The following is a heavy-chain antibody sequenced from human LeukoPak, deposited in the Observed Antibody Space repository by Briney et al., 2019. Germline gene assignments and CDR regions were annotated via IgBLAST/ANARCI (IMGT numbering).Heavy chain of an antibody. V-gene: IGHV4-61*02. CDR2: INTSGST. CDR1: GGSISSGSYY. D-gene: IGHD6-19*01. J-gene: IGHJ4*02. CDR3: AREAVAVAGTAYFGY. Sequence: SETLSLTCTVSGGSISSGSYYWSWIRQPAGKRLEWIGRINTSGSTNYNPPLKSRVTISVDTSESQFSLKLSPVTAADTAIYYCAREAVAVAGTAYFGYWGQGTLVTVSS.